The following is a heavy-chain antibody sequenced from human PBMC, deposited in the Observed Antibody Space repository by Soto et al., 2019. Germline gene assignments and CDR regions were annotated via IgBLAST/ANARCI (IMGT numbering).Heavy chain of an antibody. J-gene: IGHJ4*02. CDR1: GFTFSSYA. Sequence: QVQLVESGGGVVQPGRSLRLSCAASGFTFSSYAMHWVRQAPGKGLEWVAVISYDGSAKYYADSVKGRFTISRDNSKNTLNLQMNSLTADDTAVYYCSKALGELSPQSYDYWGQGTLITVSS. CDR2: ISYDGSAK. CDR3: SKALGELSPQSYDY. D-gene: IGHD3-16*02. V-gene: IGHV3-30*18.